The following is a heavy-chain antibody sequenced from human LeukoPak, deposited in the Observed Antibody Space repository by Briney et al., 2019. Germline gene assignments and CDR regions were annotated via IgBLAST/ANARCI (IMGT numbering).Heavy chain of an antibody. V-gene: IGHV4-4*07. CDR2: IYTSEST. Sequence: SETLSLTCSVPGGSIPSYYWNWIRQPAGKGLEWIGRIYTSESTNYNPSLKSRVTMSVNTSKNQFSQRLNSVTAADTAVYYCARASSGYDPFDYWGQGTLVTISS. J-gene: IGHJ4*02. CDR1: GGSIPSYY. D-gene: IGHD5-12*01. CDR3: ARASSGYDPFDY.